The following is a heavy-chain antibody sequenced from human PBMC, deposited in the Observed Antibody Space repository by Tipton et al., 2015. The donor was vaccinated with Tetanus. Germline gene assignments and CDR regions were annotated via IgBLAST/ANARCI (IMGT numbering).Heavy chain of an antibody. CDR2: IDYFGST. J-gene: IGHJ4*02. CDR3: ARSRGGDLDY. V-gene: IGHV4-59*04. Sequence: LRLSCTVSGGSISTYHWNWIRQSPGKGLEWIGYIDYFGSTKYNPSLKSRVAMSVDTSKNQLSLRLNSVTPDDTAVYYCARSRGGDLDYWGQGTLVTVSS. D-gene: IGHD4-17*01. CDR1: GGSISTYH.